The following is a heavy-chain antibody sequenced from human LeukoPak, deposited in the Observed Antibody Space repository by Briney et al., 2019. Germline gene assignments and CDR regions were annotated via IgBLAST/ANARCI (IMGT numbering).Heavy chain of an antibody. J-gene: IGHJ4*02. CDR1: GGSFSGYY. V-gene: IGHV4-34*01. CDR2: INHSGST. D-gene: IGHD3-3*01. Sequence: SETLSLTCAVYGGSFSGYYWSWIRQPPGKGLEWIGEINHSGSTNYNPSLKSRVTISIDTSKSQFSLKLSSVTAADTAVYYCARPLKYDFWSGYFRWGQGTLVTVSS. CDR3: ARPLKYDFWSGYFR.